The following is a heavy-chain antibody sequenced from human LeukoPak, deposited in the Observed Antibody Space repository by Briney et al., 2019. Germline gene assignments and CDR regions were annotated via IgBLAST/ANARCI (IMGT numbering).Heavy chain of an antibody. V-gene: IGHV4-4*07. CDR1: GGSISSYY. D-gene: IGHD2-2*01. CDR2: IYSSGST. CDR3: ARDRCSSASCPSRWAFDI. Sequence: SENLSLTCTVSGGSISSYYWSWIRQPAGKGLEWIGRIYSSGSTNYNPSLKSRVTMSVDTSKNQFSLNLSSVTAADTAVYYCARDRCSSASCPSRWAFDIWGQGTMVTVSS. J-gene: IGHJ3*02.